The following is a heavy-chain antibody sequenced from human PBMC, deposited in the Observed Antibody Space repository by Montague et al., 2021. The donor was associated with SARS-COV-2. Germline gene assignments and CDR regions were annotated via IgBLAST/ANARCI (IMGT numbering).Heavy chain of an antibody. Sequence: SETLSLTCAVYGESFSGYYWTWIRLPPGKGLEWIGDINHRGSTKYNPSLKSRVTISVDTSKNQFSLRLSSVTAADTAVYYCARGHQGTTMIVVVMVGEQYYFDYWGQGTLVTVFS. V-gene: IGHV4-34*01. J-gene: IGHJ4*02. D-gene: IGHD3-22*01. CDR3: ARGHQGTTMIVVVMVGEQYYFDY. CDR2: INHRGST. CDR1: GESFSGYY.